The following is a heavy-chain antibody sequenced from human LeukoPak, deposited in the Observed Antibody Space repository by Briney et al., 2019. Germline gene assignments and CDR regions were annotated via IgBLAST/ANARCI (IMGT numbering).Heavy chain of an antibody. D-gene: IGHD4/OR15-4a*01. CDR3: AKERDYGPADY. Sequence: GGSLRLSCAASEFTVCSNYMTWVRQAPGKGLEWVSGLSGSGSSTDYADSVKGRFTVSRDNSKNTLFLQMNSLRAEDTAIYYCAKERDYGPADYWGQGTLVTVSS. V-gene: IGHV3-23*01. J-gene: IGHJ4*02. CDR1: EFTVCSNY. CDR2: LSGSGSST.